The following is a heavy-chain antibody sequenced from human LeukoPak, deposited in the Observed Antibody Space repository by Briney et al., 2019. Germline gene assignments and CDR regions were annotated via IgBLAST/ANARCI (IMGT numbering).Heavy chain of an antibody. J-gene: IGHJ4*02. D-gene: IGHD1-26*01. CDR3: AKRVVGATSFDY. V-gene: IGHV3-23*01. CDR2: ISGTGGST. Sequence: GGSLRLSCAASGFTFSTYAMTWVRQAPGKGLEWVSLISGTGGSTYYADSVKGRFTISRDNSKNTLYLQMNSLRAEDTAVYYCAKRVVGATSFDYWGQGTLVTVSS. CDR1: GFTFSTYA.